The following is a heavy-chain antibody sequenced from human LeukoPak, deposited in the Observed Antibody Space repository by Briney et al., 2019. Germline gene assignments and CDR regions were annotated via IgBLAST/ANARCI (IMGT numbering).Heavy chain of an antibody. J-gene: IGHJ4*02. CDR1: GFTFSSYG. CDR3: ARGVACDY. CDR2: IKQDGSEN. Sequence: GGSLRLSCAASGFTFSSYGMHWVRQAPGKGLEWVANIKQDGSENYYVDSVKGRFTVSRDNAKNSLYLQLNSLRPEDTAVYYCARGVACDYWGQGTLVTVSS. V-gene: IGHV3-7*04. D-gene: IGHD5-12*01.